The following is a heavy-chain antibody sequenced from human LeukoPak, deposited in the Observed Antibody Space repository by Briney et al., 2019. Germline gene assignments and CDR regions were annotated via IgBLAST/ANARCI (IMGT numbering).Heavy chain of an antibody. D-gene: IGHD1-26*01. CDR3: ARADRLDGSPYLIGP. CDR2: INPKSGGT. V-gene: IGHV1-2*02. J-gene: IGHJ5*02. CDR1: GYSFTDYY. Sequence: ASVKVSCKTSGYSFTDYYMHWVRQAPGQGLEWMGWINPKSGGTSSAQKFQGRVTMTRDTSITTVYMEVSWLTSDDTAIYYCARADRLDGSPYLIGPWGQGTLVTVSS.